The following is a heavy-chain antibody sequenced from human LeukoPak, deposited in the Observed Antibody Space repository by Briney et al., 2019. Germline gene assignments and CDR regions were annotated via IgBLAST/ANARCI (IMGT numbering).Heavy chain of an antibody. D-gene: IGHD3-10*01. CDR1: GFTFSTYA. Sequence: GGSLRLSCAASGFTFSTYAMSWLRQAPGKGLEWVSSIRGGGDTTYDADSLKGRFTISRDNSKNTVYLQMNSLRAEDTAIYYCARCRGLLDPFDYWGQGALVTVSP. CDR2: IRGGGDTT. V-gene: IGHV3-23*01. CDR3: ARCRGLLDPFDY. J-gene: IGHJ4*02.